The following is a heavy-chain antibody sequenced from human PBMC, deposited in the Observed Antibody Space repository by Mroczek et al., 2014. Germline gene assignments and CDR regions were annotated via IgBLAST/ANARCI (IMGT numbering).Heavy chain of an antibody. Sequence: QVQLQESGPGLVKPSETLSLTCTVSGGSISSYYWSWIRQPPGKGLEWIGYIYYSGSTNYNPSLKSRVTISVDTSKNQFSLKLSSVTAADTAVYYCARVTSSIVGTTFSRHYYYMDVWGKGTTVTVSS. D-gene: IGHD1-26*01. CDR1: GGSISSYY. CDR2: IYYSGST. V-gene: IGHV4-59*01. CDR3: ARVTSSIVGTTFSRHYYYMDV. J-gene: IGHJ6*03.